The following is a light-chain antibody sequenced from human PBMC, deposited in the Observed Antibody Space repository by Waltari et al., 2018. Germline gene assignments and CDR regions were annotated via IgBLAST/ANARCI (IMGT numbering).Light chain of an antibody. J-gene: IGKJ3*01. CDR2: GAS. V-gene: IGKV3-20*01. Sequence: IVLTQSPGTLSLSPGERATISCRASQSVSGSYLAWYQQKPGQAPRLLIYGASSRATGIPDRFGGSGSGTDFTLTISSLQAEDVAVYYCQQYYSTPFFGPGTKVDIK. CDR1: QSVSGSY. CDR3: QQYYSTPF.